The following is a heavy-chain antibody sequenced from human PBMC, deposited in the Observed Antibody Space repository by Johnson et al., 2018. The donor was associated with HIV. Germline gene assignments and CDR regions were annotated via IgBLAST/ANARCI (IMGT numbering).Heavy chain of an antibody. J-gene: IGHJ3*01. CDR1: GFTFHDYA. Sequence: VQLVESGGGLVQPGGSLRLSCAASGFTFHDYAMHWVRQASGKGLEWVSGISWNSGNIDYVDSVKGRFTISRDNAKNSLYLQMYSLRVEDTALYYCAKGDKMATITSRYDAFDLWGQGTMVIVSS. V-gene: IGHV3-9*01. D-gene: IGHD5-24*01. CDR3: AKGDKMATITSRYDAFDL. CDR2: ISWNSGNI.